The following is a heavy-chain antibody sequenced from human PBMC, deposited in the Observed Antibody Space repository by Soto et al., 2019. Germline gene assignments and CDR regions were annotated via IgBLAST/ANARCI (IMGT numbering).Heavy chain of an antibody. CDR1: GYTFTSYG. CDR3: ARAPSSSQQLANWFDP. CDR2: ISAYNGNT. Sequence: ASVKVSCKASGYTFTSYGISWVRQAPGQGLEWMGWISAYNGNTNYAQKLQGRVTMTTDTSTGTAYMELRSLRSDDTAVYYCARAPSSSQQLANWFDPWGQGTLVTVSS. J-gene: IGHJ5*02. D-gene: IGHD6-13*01. V-gene: IGHV1-18*01.